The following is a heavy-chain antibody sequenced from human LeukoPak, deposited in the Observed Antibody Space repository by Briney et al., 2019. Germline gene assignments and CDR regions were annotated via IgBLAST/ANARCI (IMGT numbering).Heavy chain of an antibody. Sequence: GRSLRLSCAVSGFNFDHYAMHWVRQAPGRGLEWVSGINWKTGNGIYADSVKGRFTISRDNAKNSLYLQMSSLRAEDTALYYCTRRAARWQFDLWGRGTLLTVSS. V-gene: IGHV3-9*01. CDR3: TRRAARWQFDL. CDR2: INWKTGNG. CDR1: GFNFDHYA. D-gene: IGHD5-24*01. J-gene: IGHJ2*01.